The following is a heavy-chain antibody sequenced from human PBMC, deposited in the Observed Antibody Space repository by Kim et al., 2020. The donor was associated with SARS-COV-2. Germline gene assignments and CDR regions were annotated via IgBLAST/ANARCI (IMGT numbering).Heavy chain of an antibody. CDR2: ISYDGSNK. Sequence: GGSLRLSCAASGFTFSSYAMHWVRQAPGKGLEWVAVISYDGSNKYYADSVKGRFTISRDNSKNTLYLQMNSLRAEDTAVYYCARDFSSSWPNWGSYYYYYGMDVWGQGTTVTVSS. CDR1: GFTFSSYA. CDR3: ARDFSSSWPNWGSYYYYYGMDV. D-gene: IGHD6-13*01. J-gene: IGHJ6*02. V-gene: IGHV3-30*04.